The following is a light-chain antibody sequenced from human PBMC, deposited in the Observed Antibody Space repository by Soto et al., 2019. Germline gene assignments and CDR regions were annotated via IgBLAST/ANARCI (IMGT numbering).Light chain of an antibody. CDR1: QDISNY. Sequence: DIQMTQSPSSLSASVGDRVTITCQASQDISNYLKWYQQKPGKAPKLLIYDASNLETGVPSRFSGSGSGSDFTFTISSLQPEDIATYYCQQYHNALLTFGPGTKVDIK. J-gene: IGKJ3*01. V-gene: IGKV1-33*01. CDR2: DAS. CDR3: QQYHNALLT.